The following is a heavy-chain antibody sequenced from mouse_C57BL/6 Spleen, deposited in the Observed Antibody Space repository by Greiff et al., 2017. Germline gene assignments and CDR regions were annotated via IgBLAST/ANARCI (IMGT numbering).Heavy chain of an antibody. CDR1: GYAFTNYL. CDR2: INPGSGGT. CDR3: ARGYYGLEV. V-gene: IGHV1-54*01. J-gene: IGHJ1*03. Sequence: VQLQQSGAELVRPGTSVKVSCKASGYAFTNYLIEWVKQRPGQGLEWIGVINPGSGGTNYNEKFKGKATLTADKSSSTAYMQLSSLTSEDSAVYFCARGYYGLEVWGTGTTVTVSS. D-gene: IGHD1-1*01.